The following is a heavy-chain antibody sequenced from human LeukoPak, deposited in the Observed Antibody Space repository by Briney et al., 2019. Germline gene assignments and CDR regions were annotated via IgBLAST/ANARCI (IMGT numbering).Heavy chain of an antibody. V-gene: IGHV3-7*03. CDR1: GFTVSDNN. Sequence: GGSLRLSCAASGFTVSDNNMIWVRQAPGKGLEWVANIKQDGSEKYYVDSVKGRFTISRDNAKNSLYLQMNSLRAEDTAVYYCARSNNGGWFMSVVVVAATYFDYWGQGTLVTVSS. J-gene: IGHJ4*02. D-gene: IGHD2-15*01. CDR2: IKQDGSEK. CDR3: ARSNNGGWFMSVVVVAATYFDY.